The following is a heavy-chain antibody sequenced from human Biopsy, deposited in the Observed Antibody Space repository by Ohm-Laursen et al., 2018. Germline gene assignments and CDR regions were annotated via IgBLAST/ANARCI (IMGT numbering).Heavy chain of an antibody. CDR3: ASRGLVMASDYYFDD. J-gene: IGHJ4*02. CDR2: LSYRGRP. V-gene: IGHV4-59*08. Sequence: GTLSLPCRVSGVYLSDYSWRWLRQPPGRGLEWVGSLSYRGRPTYHPSLPSRVPLSADTSKSQLSLPLPSVPAADTAVYYCASRGLVMASDYYFDDWGQGTLVTVSS. D-gene: IGHD3/OR15-3a*01. CDR1: GVYLSDYS.